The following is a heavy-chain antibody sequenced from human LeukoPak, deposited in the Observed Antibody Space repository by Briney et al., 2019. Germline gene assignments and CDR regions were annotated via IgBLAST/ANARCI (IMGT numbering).Heavy chain of an antibody. J-gene: IGHJ3*02. CDR2: IYYSGST. CDR1: GGSISSYY. Sequence: SETLSLTCTVSGGSISSYYWSWIRQPPGKGLEWIGYIYYSGSTNYNPSLKSRVTISVDTSKNQFSLKLSSVTAADTAVYYCARGWKRIKSYYYDSSGHQTYAFDIWGQGTMVTVSS. CDR3: ARGWKRIKSYYYDSSGHQTYAFDI. V-gene: IGHV4-59*01. D-gene: IGHD3-22*01.